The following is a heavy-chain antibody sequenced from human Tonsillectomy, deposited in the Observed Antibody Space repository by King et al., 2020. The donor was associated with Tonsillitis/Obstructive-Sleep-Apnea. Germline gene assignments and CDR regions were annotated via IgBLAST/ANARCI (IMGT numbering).Heavy chain of an antibody. J-gene: IGHJ4*02. CDR2: ISYDGNNK. CDR1: GFTFSRHG. V-gene: IGHV3-30*03. D-gene: IGHD1-20*01. Sequence: VQLVESGGGVVQPGRSLRLSCAASGFTFSRHGMHWVRQAPGKGLEWVAVISYDGNNKYYADSVKGRFTISRDNSKNTLYLQMNSLRAEDTAVYYCAIRPITGSAGMEYWGQGTLVTVS. CDR3: AIRPITGSAGMEY.